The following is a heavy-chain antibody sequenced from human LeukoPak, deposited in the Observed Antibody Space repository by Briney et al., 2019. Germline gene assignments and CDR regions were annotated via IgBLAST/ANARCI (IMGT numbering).Heavy chain of an antibody. V-gene: IGHV3-30*02. D-gene: IGHD2/OR15-2a*01. CDR2: IRYDGSNK. J-gene: IGHJ6*03. CDR1: GFTFSSYG. Sequence: GGSLRLSCAASGFTFSSYGMHWVRQAPGKGLEWVAFIRYDGSNKYYADSVKGRFTISRDNSKNTLYLQMNSLRAEDTAVYYCARVLSDGSLHTPGLYYYYYMDVWGKGTTVTISS. CDR3: ARVLSDGSLHTPGLYYYYYMDV.